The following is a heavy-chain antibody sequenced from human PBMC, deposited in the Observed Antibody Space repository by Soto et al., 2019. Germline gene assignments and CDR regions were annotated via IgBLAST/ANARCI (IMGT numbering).Heavy chain of an antibody. CDR1: RVTLSTYG. CDR2: ILYEGRNK. D-gene: IGHD1-26*01. V-gene: IGHV3-30*19. Sequence: SLTLSXAASRVTLSTYGMDWVRQAAGKGLEWVSVILYEGRNKYYADSVKDPLTNSRDNSKNTLYMQMNSLRAEDTAVYYCARDTLVGATGTLDYWGQGTLVTVSS. CDR3: ARDTLVGATGTLDY. J-gene: IGHJ4*02.